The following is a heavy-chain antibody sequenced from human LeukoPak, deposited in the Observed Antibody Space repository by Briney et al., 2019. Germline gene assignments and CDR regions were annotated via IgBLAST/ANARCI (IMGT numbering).Heavy chain of an antibody. V-gene: IGHV1-18*01. D-gene: IGHD3-10*01. CDR2: INTYNGNT. CDR1: GYNFISYA. Sequence: GASVKVSCKASGYNFISYAISWVRQAPGQGLEWMGWINTYNGNTNYAQNYQGRVTITTDTSTSTAYMELRSLRSDDTAVYYCAREEYYGSGSYPHFDYWGQGTLVTVSS. CDR3: AREEYYGSGSYPHFDY. J-gene: IGHJ4*02.